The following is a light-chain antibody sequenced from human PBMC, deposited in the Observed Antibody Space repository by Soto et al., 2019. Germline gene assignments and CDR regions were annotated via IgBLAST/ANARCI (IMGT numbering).Light chain of an antibody. CDR3: QQYGSAPWT. V-gene: IGKV3-20*01. J-gene: IGKJ1*01. CDR1: LSVASNY. Sequence: EIVLTQSPGTLPLSPGERATLSCRASLSVASNYVAWYQQKPGQAPRLLIYAASGRATGIPARFSGSGSGTDFTLTISRLEHEDFAVYYCQQYGSAPWTFGQGTKLEIK. CDR2: AAS.